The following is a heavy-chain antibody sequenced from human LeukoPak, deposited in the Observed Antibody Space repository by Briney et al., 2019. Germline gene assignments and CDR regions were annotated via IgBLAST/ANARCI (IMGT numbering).Heavy chain of an antibody. D-gene: IGHD5-18*01. CDR2: IFYSGST. CDR1: GGSISSYY. Sequence: PSETLSLTCTVSGGSISSYYWSWIRQPPGKGLEWIGYIFYSGSTNYNPSLSSRVTISLDTSKNQFSLKLSYVTAEDPAVYYCARIQADFDGNWFDPWGQGTLVTVSS. V-gene: IGHV4-59*01. J-gene: IGHJ5*02. CDR3: ARIQADFDGNWFDP.